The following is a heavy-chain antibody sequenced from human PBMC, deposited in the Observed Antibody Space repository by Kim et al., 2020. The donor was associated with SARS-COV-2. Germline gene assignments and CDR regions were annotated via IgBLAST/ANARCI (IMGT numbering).Heavy chain of an antibody. CDR2: IYYSGST. CDR3: ASGGFGESKQYYFDY. CDR1: GGSISSGGYY. D-gene: IGHD3-10*01. V-gene: IGHV4-31*03. J-gene: IGHJ4*02. Sequence: SETLSLTCTVSGGSISSGGYYWSWIRQHPGKGLEWIGYIYYSGSTYYNPSLKSRVTISVDTSKNQFSLKLSSVTAADTAVYYCASGGFGESKQYYFDYWGQGTLVTVSS.